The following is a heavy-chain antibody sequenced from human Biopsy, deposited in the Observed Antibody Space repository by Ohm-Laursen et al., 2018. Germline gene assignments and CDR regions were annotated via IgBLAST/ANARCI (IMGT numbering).Heavy chain of an antibody. CDR2: INAKTGDT. Sequence: GASVKVSCKVSGYTFTGYHVHWVRQAPGQGLEWMGWINAKTGDTNYAQKFQGRVTMTRDTSISTAYVDLSSPRSDDTAVYYCTRGGYYYDSLAYYYWFDPWGQGTLVTVSS. CDR3: TRGGYYYDSLAYYYWFDP. J-gene: IGHJ5*02. CDR1: GYTFTGYH. V-gene: IGHV1-2*02. D-gene: IGHD3-22*01.